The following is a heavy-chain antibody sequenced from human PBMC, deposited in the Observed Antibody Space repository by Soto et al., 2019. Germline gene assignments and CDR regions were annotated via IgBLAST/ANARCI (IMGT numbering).Heavy chain of an antibody. J-gene: IGHJ4*02. D-gene: IGHD3-10*01. Sequence: SETLSLTCAVYGGSFSGYYWSWIRQPPGKGLEWIGEINHSGSTNYNPSLKSRVTISVDTSKNQFSLKLSSVTAADTAVYYCARGLGYYYGAGSSFDYWGQGTLVNVSS. V-gene: IGHV4-34*01. CDR3: ARGLGYYYGAGSSFDY. CDR2: INHSGST. CDR1: GGSFSGYY.